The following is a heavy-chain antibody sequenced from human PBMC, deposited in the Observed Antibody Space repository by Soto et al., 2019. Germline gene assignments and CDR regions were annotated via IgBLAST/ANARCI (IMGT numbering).Heavy chain of an antibody. CDR3: ARRLTSYYGMDV. V-gene: IGHV4-59*08. D-gene: IGHD3-10*01. CDR2: FYYSGGT. CDR1: GGSISSYY. J-gene: IGHJ6*02. Sequence: QVQLQESGPGLVKPSETLSLTCTVSGGSISSYYWSWIRQPPGKGLEWIGYFYYSGGTNYNPSLKSRATISLATSKNPFSLWLTAVTAADTAVYYCARRLTSYYGMDVWGQGTTVTVSS.